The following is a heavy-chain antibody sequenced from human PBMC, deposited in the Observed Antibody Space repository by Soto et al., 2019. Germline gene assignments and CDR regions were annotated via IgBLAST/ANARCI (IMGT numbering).Heavy chain of an antibody. CDR2: IYYSGST. Sequence: PSETLSLTCTVSGGSISSGDYYWSWIRQPPGKGLEWIGYIYYSGSTYYNPSLKSRVTISVDTSKNQCSLKLSSVTAADTAVYYCARAFDILTRYYFDYWGQGTLVTVSS. CDR3: ARAFDILTRYYFDY. V-gene: IGHV4-30-4*01. CDR1: GGSISSGDYY. D-gene: IGHD3-9*01. J-gene: IGHJ4*02.